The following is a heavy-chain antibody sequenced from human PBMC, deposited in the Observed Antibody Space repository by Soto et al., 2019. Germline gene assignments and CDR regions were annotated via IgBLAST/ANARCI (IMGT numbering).Heavy chain of an antibody. CDR3: ARDRYDFWSGYSIDS. J-gene: IGHJ4*02. Sequence: QVQLVQSGAEVKKPGASVKASCKASGYTFTSYGITWVRQAPGQGLEWMGWISVYNGNTNYAQKFQGRVTMTTDTSTSTAYLELRSLRSDATAVYYCARDRYDFWSGYSIDSWGQGTLVTVSS. CDR2: ISVYNGNT. CDR1: GYTFTSYG. V-gene: IGHV1-18*01. D-gene: IGHD3-3*01.